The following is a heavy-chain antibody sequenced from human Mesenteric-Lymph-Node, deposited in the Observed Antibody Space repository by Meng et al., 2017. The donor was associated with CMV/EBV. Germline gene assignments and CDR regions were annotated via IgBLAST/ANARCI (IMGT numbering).Heavy chain of an antibody. CDR3: ARLLLWFGELLGPFDY. V-gene: IGHV5-51*01. CDR1: YSFTSYW. CDR2: IYPGDSDT. Sequence: YSFTSYWIGWVRQMPGKGLEWMGIIYPGDSDTRYSPSFQGQVTISADKSISTAYLQWSSLKASDTAMYYCARLLLWFGELLGPFDYWGQGTLVTVSS. D-gene: IGHD3-10*01. J-gene: IGHJ4*02.